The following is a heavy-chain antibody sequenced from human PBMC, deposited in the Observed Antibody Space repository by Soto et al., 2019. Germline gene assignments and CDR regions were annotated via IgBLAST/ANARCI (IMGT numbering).Heavy chain of an antibody. D-gene: IGHD5-18*01. CDR2: IYYSGST. V-gene: IGHV4-59*08. J-gene: IGHJ4*02. Sequence: PSETLSLTCTVSGGSISSYYWSWIRQHPGKGLEWIGYIYYSGSTNYNPSLTSRVTISVDTSKNQFSLKLSSVTAADTAVYYCARHRYSYGVYYFDYWGQGTLVTVSS. CDR3: ARHRYSYGVYYFDY. CDR1: GGSISSYY.